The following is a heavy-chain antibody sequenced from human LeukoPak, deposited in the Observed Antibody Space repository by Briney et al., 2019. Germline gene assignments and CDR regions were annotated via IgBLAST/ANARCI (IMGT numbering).Heavy chain of an antibody. D-gene: IGHD2-2*01. CDR3: ARAGVGYCSSTSCCGSYYYYGMDV. CDR2: IYTSGST. V-gene: IGHV4-4*07. CDR1: GGSISSYY. J-gene: IGHJ6*02. Sequence: SETLSLTCTVSGGSISSYYWSWIRQPAGKGLEWIGRIYTSGSTNYNPSLKSRVTMSVDTSKNQFSLKLSSVTAADTAVYYCARAGVGYCSSTSCCGSYYYYGMDVWGQGTTVTVSS.